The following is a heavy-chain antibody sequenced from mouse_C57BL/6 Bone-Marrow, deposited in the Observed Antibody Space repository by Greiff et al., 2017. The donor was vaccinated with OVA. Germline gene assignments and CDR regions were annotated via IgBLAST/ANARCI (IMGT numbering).Heavy chain of an antibody. CDR1: GYTFTDYY. V-gene: IGHV1-76*01. J-gene: IGHJ2*01. D-gene: IGHD2-10*02. CDR2: IYPGSGNT. Sequence: QVQLQQSGAELVRPGASVKLSCKASGYTFTDYYINWVKQRPGQGLEWIARIYPGSGNTYYNEQFKGKATLTAEKSSSTTYMQLSRLTYEESAVDFSARKGYGNCSNCDYGGQGTTLTVSS. CDR3: ARKGYGNCSNCDY.